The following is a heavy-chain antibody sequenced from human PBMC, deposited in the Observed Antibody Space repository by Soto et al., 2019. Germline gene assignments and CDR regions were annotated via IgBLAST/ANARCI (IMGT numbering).Heavy chain of an antibody. CDR3: ARGGMWYPYYFDY. J-gene: IGHJ4*02. D-gene: IGHD2-15*01. CDR1: GGSISSGDYY. Sequence: SETLSLTCTVSGGSISSGDYYWSCIRQPPGKGLEWIGYIYCSGSTYYNPSLKSRVTISVDTSKNQFSLKLSSVTAADTAVYYCARGGMWYPYYFDYWGQGTLVTVSS. V-gene: IGHV4-30-4*01. CDR2: IYCSGST.